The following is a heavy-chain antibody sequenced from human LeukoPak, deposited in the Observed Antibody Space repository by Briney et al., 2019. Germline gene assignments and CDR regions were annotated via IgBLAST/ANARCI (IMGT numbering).Heavy chain of an antibody. J-gene: IGHJ6*03. V-gene: IGHV3-53*01. CDR2: IYSGGST. Sequence: GGSLRLSCAASGFTVSSNYMSWVRQAPGKGLECVSVIYSGGSTYYADSVKGRFTISRDNSKNTLYLQMTSLRAEDTAVYYCARDRRMIAAATLYYMDVWGKGTTVTVSS. CDR1: GFTVSSNY. CDR3: ARDRRMIAAATLYYMDV. D-gene: IGHD6-13*01.